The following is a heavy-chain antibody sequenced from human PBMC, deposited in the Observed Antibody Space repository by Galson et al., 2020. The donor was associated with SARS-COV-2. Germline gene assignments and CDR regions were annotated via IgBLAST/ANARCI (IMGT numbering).Heavy chain of an antibody. CDR1: GYTFTGYY. J-gene: IGHJ4*02. CDR3: ARDNGSGWYGNY. D-gene: IGHD6-19*01. Sequence: ASVTVSCKASGYTFTGYYMHWVRQAPGQGLEWMGWINPNSGGTNYAQKFQGRVTMTRDTSISTAYMALSRLRSDDTAVYYCARDNGSGWYGNYWGQGTLVTVSS. CDR2: INPNSGGT. V-gene: IGHV1-2*02.